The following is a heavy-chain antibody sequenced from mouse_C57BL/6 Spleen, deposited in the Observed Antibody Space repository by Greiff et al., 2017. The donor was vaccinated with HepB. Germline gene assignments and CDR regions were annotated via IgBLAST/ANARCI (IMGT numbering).Heavy chain of an antibody. J-gene: IGHJ1*03. CDR2: IDPETGGT. D-gene: IGHD2-1*01. CDR3: TRDYYGSECFDV. CDR1: GYTFTDYE. Sequence: VQLQQSGAELVRPGASVTLSSKASGYTFTDYEMHWVKQTPVHGLEWIGAIDPETGGTAYNQKFKGKAILTADKSSSTAYMELRSLTSEDSAVYYCTRDYYGSECFDVWGTGTTVTVSS. V-gene: IGHV1-15*01.